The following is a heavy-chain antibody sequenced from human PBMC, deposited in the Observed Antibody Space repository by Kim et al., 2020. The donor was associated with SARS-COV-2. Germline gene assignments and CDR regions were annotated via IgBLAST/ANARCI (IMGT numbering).Heavy chain of an antibody. CDR1: GITFSSYG. Sequence: GGSLRLSCAASGITFSSYGMHWVRQAPGKGLEWVAVISYDGSNKNYADSVKGRFTISRDNSKNTLYLQMNSLRDEDTAVYYCAKDLKMGNGSGWDYYYYG. V-gene: IGHV3-30*18. J-gene: IGHJ6*01. CDR2: ISYDGSNK. D-gene: IGHD6-19*01. CDR3: AKDLKMGNGSGWDYYYYG.